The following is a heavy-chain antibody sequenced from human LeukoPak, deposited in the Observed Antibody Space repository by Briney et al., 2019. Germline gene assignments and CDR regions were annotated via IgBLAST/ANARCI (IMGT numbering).Heavy chain of an antibody. CDR1: GFTFSSFN. CDR2: LKSDGSTA. Sequence: GGSLRLSCAASGFTFSSFNMHWVRQAPGKGLVWVSRLKSDGSTAMYADSVQGRFTISRDNARNTVHLLMSSLRAEDTAVYYCVKADVVPAVYDAFDIWGQGTMATVSS. J-gene: IGHJ3*02. D-gene: IGHD2-2*01. V-gene: IGHV3-74*03. CDR3: VKADVVPAVYDAFDI.